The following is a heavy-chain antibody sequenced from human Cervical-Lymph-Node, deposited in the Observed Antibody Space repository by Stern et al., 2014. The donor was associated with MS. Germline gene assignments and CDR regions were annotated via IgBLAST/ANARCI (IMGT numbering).Heavy chain of an antibody. D-gene: IGHD3-16*01. V-gene: IGHV2-5*02. CDR2: ISWDDDK. CDR1: GFSLSTSGMG. J-gene: IGHJ5*02. CDR3: ARSLWGAVFDP. Sequence: ESGPTLVKPTQTLTLTCTFSGFSLSTSGMGVGWIRQPPGKALEWLALISWDDDKRYSPSLKTRLTIAKDTSKNQVVLTMTNMDPVDTATYYCARSLWGAVFDPWGQGTLVTVSS.